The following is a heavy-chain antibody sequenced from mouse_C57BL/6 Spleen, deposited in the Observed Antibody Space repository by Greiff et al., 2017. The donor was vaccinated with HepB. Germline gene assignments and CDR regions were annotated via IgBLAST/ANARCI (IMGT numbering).Heavy chain of an antibody. Sequence: QVQLQQPGAELVKPGASVKLSCKASGYTFTGYWMHWVKQRPGQGLEWIGMIHPNSGSTNYNEKFKSKATLTVDKSSSTAYMQLSSLTSEDSAVYYCARSSYYYGSLYYAMDYWGQGTSVTVSS. CDR1: GYTFTGYW. V-gene: IGHV1-64*01. J-gene: IGHJ4*01. D-gene: IGHD1-1*01. CDR3: ARSSYYYGSLYYAMDY. CDR2: IHPNSGST.